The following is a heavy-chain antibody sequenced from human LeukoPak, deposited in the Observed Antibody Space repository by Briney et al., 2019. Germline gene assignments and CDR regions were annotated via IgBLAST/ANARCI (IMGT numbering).Heavy chain of an antibody. CDR1: DGSISSYY. CDR3: ASSIAVAGTDY. Sequence: PSETLSLTCTVSDGSISSYYWSWIRQPAGKGLEWIGRIYTSGSTNYNPSLKSRVTMSVDTSKNQFSLKLSSVTAADTAVYYCASSIAVAGTDYWGQGTLVTVSS. CDR2: IYTSGST. V-gene: IGHV4-4*07. J-gene: IGHJ4*02. D-gene: IGHD6-19*01.